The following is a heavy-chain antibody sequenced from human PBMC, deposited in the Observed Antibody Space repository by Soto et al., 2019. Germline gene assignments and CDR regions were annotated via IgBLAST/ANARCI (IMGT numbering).Heavy chain of an antibody. J-gene: IGHJ6*03. CDR1: GFTVSSNY. CDR2: IYSGGST. V-gene: IGHV3-53*04. D-gene: IGHD3-10*01. Sequence: GGSLRLSCAASGFTVSSNYMSWVRQAPGKGLEWVSVIYSGGSTYYADSVKGRFTISRHNSKNTLYLQMNSLRAEDAAVYYCARGGRYGSGSYYNVPYYYYYTDVCVKGTTATVSS. CDR3: ARGGRYGSGSYYNVPYYYYYTDV.